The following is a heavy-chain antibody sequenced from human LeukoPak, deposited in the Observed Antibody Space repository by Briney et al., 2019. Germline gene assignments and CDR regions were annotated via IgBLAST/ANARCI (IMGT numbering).Heavy chain of an antibody. J-gene: IGHJ4*02. V-gene: IGHV3-21*01. CDR2: ISSSSSYI. CDR3: ARGTYYYGSGSYYNPSQTVTDY. D-gene: IGHD3-10*01. Sequence: GGSLRLSCAASGFTFSSYNMNWVRQAPGKGLEWVSSISSSSSYIYYADSVKGRFTISRDNAKNSLYLQMNSLRAEDTAVYYCARGTYYYGSGSYYNPSQTVTDYWGQGTLVTVSS. CDR1: GFTFSSYN.